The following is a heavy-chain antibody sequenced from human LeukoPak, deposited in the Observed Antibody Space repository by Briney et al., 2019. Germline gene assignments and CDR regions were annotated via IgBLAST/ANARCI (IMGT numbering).Heavy chain of an antibody. V-gene: IGHV3-23*01. CDR1: GFTFSSYA. CDR2: ISGSGGNT. CDR3: AKDGKGAPVAGTGYFDY. J-gene: IGHJ4*02. Sequence: GASLRLSCAASGFTFSSYAMSWVRQAPGKGLEWVSVISGSGGNTYYADSVKGRFTISRDNSKNTLYLQMNSVRAEDTAIYYCAKDGKGAPVAGTGYFDYWGQGTLVTVSS. D-gene: IGHD6-19*01.